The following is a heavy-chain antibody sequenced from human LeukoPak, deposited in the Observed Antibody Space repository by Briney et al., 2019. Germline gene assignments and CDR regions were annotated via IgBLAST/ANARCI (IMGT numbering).Heavy chain of an antibody. Sequence: GGSLRLSCAVSGFTLSNYNMNWVREAPGKGLEWVAVISYDGSNKYYADSVKGRFTISRDNSKDTLYLQMNSLRAEDTAVYYCAKEVEWLETYYFDYWGQGTLVTVSS. CDR1: GFTLSNYN. D-gene: IGHD3-3*01. CDR2: ISYDGSNK. J-gene: IGHJ4*02. V-gene: IGHV3-30*18. CDR3: AKEVEWLETYYFDY.